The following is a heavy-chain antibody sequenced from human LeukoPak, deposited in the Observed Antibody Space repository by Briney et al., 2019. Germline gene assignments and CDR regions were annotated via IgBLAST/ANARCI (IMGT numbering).Heavy chain of an antibody. CDR2: ITGTYAT. CDR3: TREGCGATSCYTNDY. Sequence: GGSLKLSCAASGFTFSASPMHWVRQASGKGLEWVGRITGTYATAYSASVKGRFTISRDDSKYTTYLQMNSLETEDTAVYYCTREGCGATSCYTNDYWGQGTLVTVSS. J-gene: IGHJ4*02. CDR1: GFTFSASP. V-gene: IGHV3-73*01. D-gene: IGHD2-2*02.